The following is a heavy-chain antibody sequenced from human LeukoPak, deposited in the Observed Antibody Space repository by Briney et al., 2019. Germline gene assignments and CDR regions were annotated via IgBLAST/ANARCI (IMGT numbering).Heavy chain of an antibody. CDR2: IIPIFGTA. J-gene: IGHJ5*02. D-gene: IGHD6-13*01. V-gene: IGHV1-69*06. CDR3: AREQQLPRAFDP. CDR1: GGTFSSYA. Sequence: GASVKVSCKASGGTFSSYAISWVRQAPGQGLEWMGGIIPIFGTANYAQKFQGRVTITADKSTSTAYMELSSLRSEDTAVYYCAREQQLPRAFDPWGQGTLVTVSS.